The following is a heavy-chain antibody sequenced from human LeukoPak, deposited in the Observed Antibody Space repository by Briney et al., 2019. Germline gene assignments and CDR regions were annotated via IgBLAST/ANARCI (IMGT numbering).Heavy chain of an antibody. J-gene: IGHJ4*02. V-gene: IGHV3-15*01. Sequence: GGSLRLSCAASGFIFSNAWMSWVRQAPGKGLEWIGRIKSKTDGGATDYAAPVKGRFTISRDDPNNTLYLQMNSLKTEDTAVYYCTTLSGVVSARWGQGTLVTASS. CDR2: IKSKTDGGAT. CDR3: TTLSGVVSAR. CDR1: GFIFSNAW. D-gene: IGHD3-3*01.